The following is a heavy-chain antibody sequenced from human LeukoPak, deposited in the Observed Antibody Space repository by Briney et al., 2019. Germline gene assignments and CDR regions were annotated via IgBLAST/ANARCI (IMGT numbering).Heavy chain of an antibody. V-gene: IGHV3-7*01. J-gene: IGHJ4*02. Sequence: PGGSLRLSCAASGFTFSSYWMSWVRQAPGKGLEWVANIKQDGCEKYYVDSVKGRFTISRDNAKNSLYLQMNSLRAEDTAVYYCARDKVVGATYLDYWGQGTLVTVSS. CDR1: GFTFSSYW. CDR3: ARDKVVGATYLDY. D-gene: IGHD1-26*01. CDR2: IKQDGCEK.